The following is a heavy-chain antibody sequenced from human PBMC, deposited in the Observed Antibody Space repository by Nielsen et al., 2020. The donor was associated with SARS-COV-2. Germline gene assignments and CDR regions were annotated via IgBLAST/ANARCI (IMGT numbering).Heavy chain of an antibody. CDR1: GFTFSSYG. D-gene: IGHD2-15*01. V-gene: IGHV3-30*03. CDR3: AREILGYCSGGSCYGFDI. Sequence: GESLKTSCAASGFTFSSYGMHWVRQAPGKGLEWVAVISYDGSNKYYADSVKGRFTISRDNSKNTLYLQMNSLRAEDTAVYYCAREILGYCSGGSCYGFDIWGQGTMVTVSS. CDR2: ISYDGSNK. J-gene: IGHJ3*02.